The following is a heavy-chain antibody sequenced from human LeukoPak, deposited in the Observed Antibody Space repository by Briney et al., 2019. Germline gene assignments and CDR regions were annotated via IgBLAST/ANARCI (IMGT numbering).Heavy chain of an antibody. CDR3: ARVPKGYCGGYCYSDY. J-gene: IGHJ4*02. CDR1: GYTFTGYY. CDR2: INPNSGGT. D-gene: IGHD2-21*02. Sequence: ASVKVSCKASGYTFTGYYMHWVRQAPGQGLEWMGWINPNSGGTNYAQKFQGRVTMTRDTSITTAYMDLSSLRSDDTALYYCARVPKGYCGGYCYSDYWGQGTLVTVSS. V-gene: IGHV1-2*02.